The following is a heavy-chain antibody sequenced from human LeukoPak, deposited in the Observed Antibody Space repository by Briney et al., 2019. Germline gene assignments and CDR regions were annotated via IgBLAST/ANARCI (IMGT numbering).Heavy chain of an antibody. Sequence: ASVKVSCKASGGTFSSYAISWVRQAPGQGLEWMGGIIPIFGTANYAQKLQGRVTMTTDTSTSTAYMELRSLRSDDTAVYYCARGSGSYVPDDYWGQGTLVTVSS. J-gene: IGHJ4*02. CDR1: GGTFSSYA. CDR3: ARGSGSYVPDDY. D-gene: IGHD3-10*01. CDR2: IIPIFGTA. V-gene: IGHV1-69*05.